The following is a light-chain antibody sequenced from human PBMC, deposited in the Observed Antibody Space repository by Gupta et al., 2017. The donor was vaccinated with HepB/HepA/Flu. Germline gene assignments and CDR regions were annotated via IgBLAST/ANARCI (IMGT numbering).Light chain of an antibody. V-gene: IGKV1-5*03. CDR2: KAS. CDR3: QQYGSYYT. J-gene: IGKJ2*01. CDR1: QSITTW. Sequence: DIQMTQSPPSLSASVGDRVTITCRPSQSITTWLDWYQQSPGEPPKLLIHKASTLESGVPSRSSGSGSGTEFNLTISSVQPDDFATYYCQQYGSYYTFGQGTRLEIK.